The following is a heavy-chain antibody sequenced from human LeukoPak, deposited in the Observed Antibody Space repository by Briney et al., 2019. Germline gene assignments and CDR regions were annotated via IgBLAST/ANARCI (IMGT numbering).Heavy chain of an antibody. CDR3: ARDNCSSTSCYTGPWFDP. D-gene: IGHD2-2*02. J-gene: IGHJ5*02. CDR1: GGTFSSYA. CDR2: IIPIFGTA. V-gene: IGHV1-69*06. Sequence: SVTVSCKASGGTFSSYAISWVRQAPGQGREWMGGIIPIFGTANYAQKFQGRVTITADKSTSTAYMELSSLRSEDTAVYYCARDNCSSTSCYTGPWFDPWGQGTLVTVSS.